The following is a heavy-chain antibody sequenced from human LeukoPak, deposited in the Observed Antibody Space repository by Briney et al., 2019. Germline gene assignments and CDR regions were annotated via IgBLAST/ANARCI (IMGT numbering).Heavy chain of an antibody. J-gene: IGHJ4*02. CDR2: IIPILGIA. V-gene: IGHV1-69*04. Sequence: ASVKVSCKASGGTFSSYAISWVRQAPGQGLEWMGRIIPILGIANYAQKFQGRVTITADKSTSTAYMELSSLRSEDTAVYYCARGLALAGEPPDFDYWGQGTLVTVSS. CDR3: ARGLALAGEPPDFDY. CDR1: GGTFSSYA. D-gene: IGHD7-27*01.